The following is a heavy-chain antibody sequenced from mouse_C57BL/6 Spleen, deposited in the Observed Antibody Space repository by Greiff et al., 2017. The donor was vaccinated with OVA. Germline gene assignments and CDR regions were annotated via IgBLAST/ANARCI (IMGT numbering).Heavy chain of an antibody. V-gene: IGHV5-17*01. Sequence: EVKLVESGGGLVKPGGSLKLSCAASGFTFSDYGMHWVRQAPEKGLEWVAYISSGSSTIYYADTVKGRFTISRDNAKNTLFLQMTSLRSEDTAMYYCAREGDSDWYFDVWGTGTTVTVSS. J-gene: IGHJ1*03. CDR1: GFTFSDYG. D-gene: IGHD3-1*01. CDR2: ISSGSSTI. CDR3: AREGDSDWYFDV.